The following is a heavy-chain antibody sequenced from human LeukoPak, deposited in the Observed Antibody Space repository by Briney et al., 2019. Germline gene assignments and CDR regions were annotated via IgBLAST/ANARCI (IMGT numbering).Heavy chain of an antibody. Sequence: GGSLRLSCAASGFTFSSYSMNWVRQAPGKGLEWVSSISSSSSYRYYADSVKGRFTISRDNAKNSLYLQMNSLRAEDTAVYYCARDFSPYYYDSSGYYYAPLDYWGQGTLVTVSS. CDR2: ISSSSSYR. CDR1: GFTFSSYS. D-gene: IGHD3-22*01. CDR3: ARDFSPYYYDSSGYYYAPLDY. J-gene: IGHJ4*02. V-gene: IGHV3-21*01.